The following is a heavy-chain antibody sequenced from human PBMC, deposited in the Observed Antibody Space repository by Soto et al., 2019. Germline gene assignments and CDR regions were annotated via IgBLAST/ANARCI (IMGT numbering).Heavy chain of an antibody. V-gene: IGHV3-15*01. CDR2: IKSKTDGGTT. CDR3: TTPLDDFWSGDAFYGMDV. J-gene: IGHJ6*02. D-gene: IGHD3-3*01. CDR1: GFTFSNAW. Sequence: PGGPLRLSCAASGFTFSNAWMSWVRQAPGKGLEWVGRIKSKTDGGTTDYAAPVKGRFTISRDDSKNTLYLQMNSLKTEDTAVYYCTTPLDDFWSGDAFYGMDVWGQGTTVTVSS.